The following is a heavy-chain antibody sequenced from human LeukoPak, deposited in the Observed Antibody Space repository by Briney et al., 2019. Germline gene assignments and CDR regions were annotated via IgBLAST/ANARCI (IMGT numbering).Heavy chain of an antibody. V-gene: IGHV4-59*01. CDR3: ARDDSSGYIYFRH. D-gene: IGHD3-22*01. Sequence: SETLSLTCTVSGGSISSYYWTWIRQSPGKGLEWIGYIHYRGTTDYNPSLKSRVTISVDTSKNQFSLKLSSVTAADTAVYYCARDDSSGYIYFRHWGQGTLVTVSS. CDR1: GGSISSYY. CDR2: IHYRGTT. J-gene: IGHJ1*01.